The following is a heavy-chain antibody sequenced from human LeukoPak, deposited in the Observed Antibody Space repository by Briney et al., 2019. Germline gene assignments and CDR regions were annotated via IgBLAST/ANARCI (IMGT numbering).Heavy chain of an antibody. CDR3: ARKIRGVDAFDI. V-gene: IGHV4-59*01. CDR1: GGSMTSYY. D-gene: IGHD3-10*01. Sequence: SGTLSLTCTVSGGSMTSYYWTWIRQPPGKGLEWIGYIYHNGYTNYNPSLKSRVTISVDTSKNQFPLQLSSVTAADTAVYYCARKIRGVDAFDIWGQGTMGTVSS. CDR2: IYHNGYT. J-gene: IGHJ3*02.